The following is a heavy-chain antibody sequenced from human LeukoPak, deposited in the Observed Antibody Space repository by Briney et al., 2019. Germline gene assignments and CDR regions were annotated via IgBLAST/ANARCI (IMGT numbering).Heavy chain of an antibody. CDR1: GGSISSYY. Sequence: SETLSLTCTVSGGSISSYYWSWIRQPPGKGLEWIGYIYYSGSTSYNPSLKSRVTISVDTSKNQFSLKLSSVTAADTAVYYCARSGYSYGYPLLFDYWGQGTLVTVSS. D-gene: IGHD5-18*01. J-gene: IGHJ4*02. V-gene: IGHV4-59*01. CDR3: ARSGYSYGYPLLFDY. CDR2: IYYSGST.